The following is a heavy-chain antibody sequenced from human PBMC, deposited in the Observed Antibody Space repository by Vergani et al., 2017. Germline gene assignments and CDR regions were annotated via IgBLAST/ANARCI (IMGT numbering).Heavy chain of an antibody. CDR3: AKDDTDGAGGG. CDR1: GFTFSSYG. V-gene: IGHV3-21*04. Sequence: VQLVESGGGVVQPGRSLRLSCAASGFTFSSYGMHWVRQAPGKGLEWVSSISSSSSYIYYADSVKGRFTIYRDNAKNSLYLQMNSLRAEDTAVYYCAKDDTDGAGGGWGQGTLVTVSS. D-gene: IGHD3-16*01. J-gene: IGHJ4*02. CDR2: ISSSSSYI.